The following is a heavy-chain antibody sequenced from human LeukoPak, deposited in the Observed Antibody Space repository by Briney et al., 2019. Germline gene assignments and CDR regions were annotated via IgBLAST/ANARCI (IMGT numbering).Heavy chain of an antibody. CDR2: IIPIFGTP. D-gene: IGHD6-6*01. CDR1: GGTFSTYA. J-gene: IGHJ4*02. Sequence: SVKVSCKASGGTFSTYAINWVRQAPGQGLEWMGGIIPIFGTPNYAQKFRGRVTITTDESTSTAYMELSSLRSEDTAVYYCAKLAYSSSSSVDYWGQGTLVTVSS. CDR3: AKLAYSSSSSVDY. V-gene: IGHV1-69*05.